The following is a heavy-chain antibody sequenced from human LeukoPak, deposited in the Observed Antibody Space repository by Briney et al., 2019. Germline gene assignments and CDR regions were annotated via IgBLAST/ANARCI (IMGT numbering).Heavy chain of an antibody. D-gene: IGHD2-15*01. CDR2: ISGSGGST. CDR3: AKPRYCSGGSCYSVFDY. CDR1: GFTFSSYA. J-gene: IGHJ4*02. V-gene: IGHV3-23*01. Sequence: GGSLRLSCAASGFTFSSYAMSWVRQAPGKGLEWVSAISGSGGSTYYADSVKGRFTISRDNSEHTLYLQMNSLRAEDTAVYYCAKPRYCSGGSCYSVFDYWGQGTLVTVSS.